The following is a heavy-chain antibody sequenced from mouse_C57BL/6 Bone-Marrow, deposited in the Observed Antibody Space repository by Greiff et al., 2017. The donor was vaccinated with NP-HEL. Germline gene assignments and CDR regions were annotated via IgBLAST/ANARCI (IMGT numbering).Heavy chain of an antibody. V-gene: IGHV5-4*01. D-gene: IGHD1-1*01. CDR3: ASLYGSSYEGAMDY. CDR1: GFTFSSYA. CDR2: ISDGGSYT. J-gene: IGHJ4*01. Sequence: EVQLVESGGGLVKPGGSLKLSCAASGFTFSSYAMSWVRQTPEKRLEWVATISDGGSYTYYPDNVKGRFTISRDNAKNNLYLQMSHLKSEDTAMYYCASLYGSSYEGAMDYWGQGTSVTVSS.